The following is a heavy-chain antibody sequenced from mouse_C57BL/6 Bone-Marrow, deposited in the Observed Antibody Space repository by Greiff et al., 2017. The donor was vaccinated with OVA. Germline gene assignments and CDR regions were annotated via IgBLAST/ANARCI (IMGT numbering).Heavy chain of an antibody. Sequence: EVQLVESGGDLVKPGGSLKLSCAASGFTFSSYGMSWVRQTPDQRLEWVATISSGGSYTYYPDSVKGRFTISRDNAKNTPYLQLSSLKSEDTAMYYGAGHYSNYCWYFDVGGTGTTVTVSS. J-gene: IGHJ1*03. D-gene: IGHD2-5*01. CDR3: AGHYSNYCWYFDV. V-gene: IGHV5-6*01. CDR2: ISSGGSYT. CDR1: GFTFSSYG.